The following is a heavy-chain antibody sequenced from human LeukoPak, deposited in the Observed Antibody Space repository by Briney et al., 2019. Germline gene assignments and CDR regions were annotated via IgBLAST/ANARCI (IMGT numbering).Heavy chain of an antibody. CDR1: GFTFSSYS. CDR2: ISSSSSYI. CDR3: ARASGSHGTFDY. V-gene: IGHV3-21*01. Sequence: GGSLRLSCAASGFTFSSYSMNWVRQAPGKGLEWVSSISSSSSYIYYADSVKGRFTISRDNAKNSLYLQMNSLRAEDTAVYYCARASGSHGTFDYWGQGTLVTVSS. D-gene: IGHD1-26*01. J-gene: IGHJ4*02.